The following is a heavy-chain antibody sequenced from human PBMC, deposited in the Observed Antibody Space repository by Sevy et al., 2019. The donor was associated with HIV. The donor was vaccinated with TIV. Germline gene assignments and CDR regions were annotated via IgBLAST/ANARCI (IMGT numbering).Heavy chain of an antibody. CDR3: AGENAWGRGYS. CDR2: IYYNGHI. Sequence: EALSLTCTVSGGSITSLYWNWIRQPPGKGLEWIANIYYNGHINYNPSLKSRVTLSLDTSKNQFSLRLGSVTAADTAMYYCAGENAWGRGYSWGQGTLVTVSS. J-gene: IGHJ4*02. D-gene: IGHD1-26*01. V-gene: IGHV4-59*08. CDR1: GGSITSLY.